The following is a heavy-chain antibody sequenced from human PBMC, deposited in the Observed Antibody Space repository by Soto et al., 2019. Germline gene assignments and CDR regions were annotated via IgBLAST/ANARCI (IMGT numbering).Heavy chain of an antibody. CDR1: GSTFTIHY. V-gene: IGHV1-46*01. CDR2: INPRGDST. D-gene: IGHD2-21*02. CDR3: ASTYCGDNCPRREYYGMDV. Sequence: ASVKVSCKASGSTFTIHYLHWVRQAPGQGFEWMGIINPRGDSTSYAQKFQGRVTMTRDTSTGTVYMELSSLTSADTAAYYCASTYCGDNCPRREYYGMDVWGQGTTVTVSS. J-gene: IGHJ6*02.